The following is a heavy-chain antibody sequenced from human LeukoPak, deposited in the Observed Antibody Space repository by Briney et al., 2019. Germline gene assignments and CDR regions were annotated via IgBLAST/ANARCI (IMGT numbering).Heavy chain of an antibody. V-gene: IGHV3-11*04. D-gene: IGHD2-15*01. CDR2: IDSGGATM. J-gene: IGHJ6*02. Sequence: GGSLRLSCAASGFTFSDYYMSWIRQAPGKGLEWVSYIDSGGATMYYADSVKGRFTISRDNAKNSLYLQMNSLRAEDTAVYYCARCCSGGSCYPAGMDVWGQGATVTVSS. CDR3: ARCCSGGSCYPAGMDV. CDR1: GFTFSDYY.